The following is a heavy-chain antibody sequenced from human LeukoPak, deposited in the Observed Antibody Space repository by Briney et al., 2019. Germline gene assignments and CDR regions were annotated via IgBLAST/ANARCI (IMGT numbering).Heavy chain of an antibody. V-gene: IGHV3-48*04. CDR1: GFSFSSYG. CDR2: ISSSGSTI. Sequence: GGSLRLSCAASGFSFSSYGMSWVRQAPGKGLEWVSYISSSGSTIYYADSVKGRFTISRDNAKNSLYLQMNSLRAEDTAVYYCAELGITMIGGVWGKGTTVTISS. D-gene: IGHD3-10*02. CDR3: AELGITMIGGV. J-gene: IGHJ6*04.